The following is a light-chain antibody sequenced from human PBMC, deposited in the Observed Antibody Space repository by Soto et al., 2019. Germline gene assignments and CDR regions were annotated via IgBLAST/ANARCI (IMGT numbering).Light chain of an antibody. CDR2: AAT. CDR1: RDVGSD. CDR3: LQDYGDLWT. V-gene: IGKV1-6*01. J-gene: IGKJ1*01. Sequence: QMTPSPSSLSASVGEKIIITCRTSRDVGSDARWYQQKPEQAHKLINYAATNLYTGVPSRFSGSTSGTEFTITISSLHAEDFAYYYCLQDYGDLWTFGQGTKVDIK.